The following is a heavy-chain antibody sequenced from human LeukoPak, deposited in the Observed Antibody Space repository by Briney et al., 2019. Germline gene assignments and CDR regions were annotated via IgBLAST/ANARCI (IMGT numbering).Heavy chain of an antibody. CDR2: IIPIFGTA. Sequence: GASVKVSCKASGGTFSSYAISWVRQAPGQGLEWMGGIIPIFGTANYAQKFQGRVTITTDESTSTAYMELSSLRSEDTAVYYCAREGGYCSSTSCRIGTRAFDYWGQGTLVTVSS. J-gene: IGHJ4*02. V-gene: IGHV1-69*05. CDR1: GGTFSSYA. CDR3: AREGGYCSSTSCRIGTRAFDY. D-gene: IGHD2-2*01.